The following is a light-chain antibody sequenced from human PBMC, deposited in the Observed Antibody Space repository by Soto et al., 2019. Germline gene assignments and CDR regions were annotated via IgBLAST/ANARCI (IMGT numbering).Light chain of an antibody. Sequence: DIQMTQSPSTLYASVGDRVTITCRASQSISSWLAWYQQKPGKAPNLLIYKASRLERGVPSRLSGSGSGTEVTLTISSLQPDDFATSSCQRCDSYPRTFGGGTKVEIQ. CDR2: KAS. J-gene: IGKJ4*01. V-gene: IGKV1-5*03. CDR3: QRCDSYPRT. CDR1: QSISSW.